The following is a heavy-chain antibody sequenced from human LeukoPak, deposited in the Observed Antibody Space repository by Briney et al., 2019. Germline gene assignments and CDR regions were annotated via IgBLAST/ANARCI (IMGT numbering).Heavy chain of an antibody. V-gene: IGHV3-21*01. CDR2: ISSSSSYI. CDR1: GFTFSSYS. CDR3: ARDQELLLRH. J-gene: IGHJ4*02. Sequence: GGSLRLSCAASGFTFSSYSMNWVRQAPGKGLGWVSSISSSSSYIYYADSVKGRFTISRDNAKNSLYLQMNSLRAEDTAVYYCARDQELLLRHWGQGTLVTVSS. D-gene: IGHD1-26*01.